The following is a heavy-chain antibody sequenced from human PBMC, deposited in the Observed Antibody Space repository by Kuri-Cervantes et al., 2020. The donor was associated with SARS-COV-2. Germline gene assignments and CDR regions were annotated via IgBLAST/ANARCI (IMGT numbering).Heavy chain of an antibody. J-gene: IGHJ3*02. D-gene: IGHD6-6*01. V-gene: IGHV1-18*01. CDR1: GYTFTSYV. CDR3: AVDQAARRSGHDAFDI. Sequence: ASVKVSCKAAGYTFTSYVISWVRQAPGQGLEWMGWISAYNGNTNYEQKLQGRVTMTPDTSTSKAHMKLGSLQSDDTAVYYCAVDQAARRSGHDAFDIWGQGTMVTVSS. CDR2: ISAYNGNT.